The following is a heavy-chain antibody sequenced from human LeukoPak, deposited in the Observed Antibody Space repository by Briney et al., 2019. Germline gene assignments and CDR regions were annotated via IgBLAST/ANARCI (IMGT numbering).Heavy chain of an antibody. CDR3: ASGLYY. CDR1: GFTFSSSW. V-gene: IGHV3-74*01. CDR2: IDFDGSRI. J-gene: IGHJ4*02. Sequence: GGSLRLSCAASGFTFSSSWMHWVRQIPGKGLVWVSRIDFDGSRIVYADFVKGRFTISRDNAKNTLSLQMNSLRAEDTAVYYCASGLYYWGQGTLVTVSS.